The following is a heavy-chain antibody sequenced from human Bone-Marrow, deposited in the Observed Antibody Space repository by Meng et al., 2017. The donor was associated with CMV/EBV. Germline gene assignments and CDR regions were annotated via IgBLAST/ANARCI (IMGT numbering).Heavy chain of an antibody. CDR2: ISGSGSSI. J-gene: IGHJ4*02. CDR1: GFTFSSYE. CDR3: SSPPTYYYNSSGYYLRDY. V-gene: IGHV3-48*03. Sequence: GESLKISCPAPGFTFSSYEMNWVRQAPGKGLEWVSYISGSGSSIYYADPVKGRFTVSRDNVKNSLYLQISSLRAEDTAVYYCSSPPTYYYNSSGYYLRDYWGQGTLVTVSS. D-gene: IGHD3-22*01.